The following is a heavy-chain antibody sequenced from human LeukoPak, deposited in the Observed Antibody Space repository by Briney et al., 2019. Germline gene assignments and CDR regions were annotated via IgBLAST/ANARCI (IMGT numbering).Heavy chain of an antibody. CDR1: GYTFTSYG. CDR3: ARDVVLSSSWPLIDY. D-gene: IGHD6-13*01. Sequence: ASVKVSCKASGYTFTSYGISWVRQAPGQGLEWMGWISAYNGNTNYAQKLQGRVTMTTDTSTSTAYMELRSLRSDDTAVYYCARDVVLSSSWPLIDYWGQGTLVTVSS. V-gene: IGHV1-18*01. CDR2: ISAYNGNT. J-gene: IGHJ4*02.